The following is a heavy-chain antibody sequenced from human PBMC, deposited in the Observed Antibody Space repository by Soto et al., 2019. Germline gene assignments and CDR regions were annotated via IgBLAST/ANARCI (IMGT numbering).Heavy chain of an antibody. CDR3: ARETYSFNDY. V-gene: IGHV3-74*01. J-gene: IGHJ4*02. CDR2: INPDGGST. CDR1: GFTFSGYW. D-gene: IGHD4-4*01. Sequence: GGSLRLSCAASGFTFSGYWMHWVRQAPGEGLVWVSRINPDGGSTNYADSVRGRFTISRDNAKNTLFLQMNGLRAEDTAVYYCARETYSFNDYWGRGTLVTVSS.